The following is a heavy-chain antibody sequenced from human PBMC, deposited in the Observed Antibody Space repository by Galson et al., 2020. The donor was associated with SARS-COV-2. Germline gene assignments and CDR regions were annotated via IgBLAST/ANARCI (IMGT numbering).Heavy chain of an antibody. D-gene: IGHD6-19*01. CDR1: GGSTSSYY. CDR2: IYYSGST. CDR3: ARRDPYSRGWYYVDY. J-gene: IGHJ4*02. V-gene: IGHV4-59*01. Sequence: SETLSLTCTVSGGSTSSYYWSWIRQPPGKGLEGIGYIYYSGSTNYNPSLKSRVTISVDTSKNQFSLKLSSVTAADTAVYYCARRDPYSRGWYYVDYWGQGTLVTVSS.